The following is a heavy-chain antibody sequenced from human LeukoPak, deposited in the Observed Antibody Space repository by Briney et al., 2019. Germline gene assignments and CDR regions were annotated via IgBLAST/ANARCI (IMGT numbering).Heavy chain of an antibody. J-gene: IGHJ4*02. V-gene: IGHV1-46*01. CDR2: INPSGGST. CDR3: ARAGTYYYDSSGYYLLDY. Sequence: GASVKVSCKASGYTFTSYYMHWVRQAPGQGLEWMGIINPSGGSTSYAQKFQGRVTMTRDMSTSTVYMELSSLRSEDTAVYYCARAGTYYYDSSGYYLLDYWGQGTLVTVSS. CDR1: GYTFTSYY. D-gene: IGHD3-22*01.